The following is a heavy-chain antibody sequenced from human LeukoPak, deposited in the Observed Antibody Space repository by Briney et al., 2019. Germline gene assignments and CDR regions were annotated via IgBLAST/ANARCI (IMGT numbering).Heavy chain of an antibody. D-gene: IGHD5-24*01. CDR1: GYSIGSGYY. CDR3: ARRGDGYNSPPFDY. V-gene: IGHV4-38-2*01. CDR2: IYHSGST. J-gene: IGHJ4*02. Sequence: SETLSLTCAVSGYSIGSGYYWGWIRQPPGKGLEWIGSIYHSGSTYYDPSLKSRVTISVDTSKNQFSLKLSSVTAADTAVYYCARRGDGYNSPPFDYWGQGTLVTVSS.